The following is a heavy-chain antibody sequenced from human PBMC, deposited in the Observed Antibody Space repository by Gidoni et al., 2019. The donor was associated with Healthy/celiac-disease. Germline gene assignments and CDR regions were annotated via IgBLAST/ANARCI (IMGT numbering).Heavy chain of an antibody. Sequence: EVQLLESGGGLVQPGGSLRLSCAASGFTFSSYAMSWVRQAPGKGLEWVSAISGSGGSTYYADSVKGRFTISRDNSKNTLYLQMNSLRAEDTAVYYCAKDRDGYNRIGGAGFDYWGQGTLVTVSS. CDR1: GFTFSSYA. J-gene: IGHJ4*02. CDR2: ISGSGGST. D-gene: IGHD5-12*01. CDR3: AKDRDGYNRIGGAGFDY. V-gene: IGHV3-23*01.